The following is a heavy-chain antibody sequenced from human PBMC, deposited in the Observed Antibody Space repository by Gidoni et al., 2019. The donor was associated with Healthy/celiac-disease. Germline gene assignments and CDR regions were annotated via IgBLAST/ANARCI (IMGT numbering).Heavy chain of an antibody. CDR2: ISSSSSYI. D-gene: IGHD1-20*01. CDR3: ARAAPGGYNWNDPAFDI. Sequence: EVQLVESGGGLVKPGGSLRLSCAASGFTFSSYSMNWVRQAPGKGLEWVSSISSSSSYIYYADSVKGRFTISRDNAKNSLYLQMNSLRAEDTAVYYCARAAPGGYNWNDPAFDIWGQGTMVTVSS. J-gene: IGHJ3*02. V-gene: IGHV3-21*01. CDR1: GFTFSSYS.